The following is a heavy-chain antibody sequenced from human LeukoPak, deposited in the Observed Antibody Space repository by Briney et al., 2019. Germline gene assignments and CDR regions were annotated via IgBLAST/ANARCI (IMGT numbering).Heavy chain of an antibody. V-gene: IGHV4-4*07. Sequence: PSETLSLTCTVTGGSISSYYWSWIRQPAGKGLEWIGRIYTSGSTNYNPSLKSRVTMSVDTSKNQFSLKLSSVTAADTAVYYCAGVWVVVPAFDIWGQGTMVTVSS. J-gene: IGHJ3*02. CDR1: GGSISSYY. D-gene: IGHD2-2*01. CDR2: IYTSGST. CDR3: AGVWVVVPAFDI.